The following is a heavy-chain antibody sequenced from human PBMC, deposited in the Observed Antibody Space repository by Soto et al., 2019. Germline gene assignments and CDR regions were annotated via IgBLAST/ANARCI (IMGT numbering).Heavy chain of an antibody. Sequence: GASVKVSCKASGYTFTSYGISWVRQAPGQGLEWMGWISAYNGNTNYAQKLQGRVTMTTDTSTSTAYMELRSLRSDDTAVYYCARVADIRFLEWLLSIPTYFDYWGQGTLVTVSS. V-gene: IGHV1-18*01. D-gene: IGHD3-3*01. J-gene: IGHJ4*02. CDR1: GYTFTSYG. CDR3: ARVADIRFLEWLLSIPTYFDY. CDR2: ISAYNGNT.